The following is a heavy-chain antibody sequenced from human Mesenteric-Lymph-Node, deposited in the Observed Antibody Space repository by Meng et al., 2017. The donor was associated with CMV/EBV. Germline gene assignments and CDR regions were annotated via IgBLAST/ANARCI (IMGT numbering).Heavy chain of an antibody. J-gene: IGHJ5*02. CDR2: INPKTDVT. CDR3: ARGIAAAGTGWFDP. V-gene: IGHV1-2*02. CDR1: GYTFTDYY. D-gene: IGHD6-13*01. Sequence: ASVKVSCKASGYTFTDYYIHWVRQAPGQGLEWMGWINPKTDVTTYAQNFRGRVTMTRDTSISAAYMELSGLRSDDTAVYYCARGIAAAGTGWFDPWGQGTLVTVSS.